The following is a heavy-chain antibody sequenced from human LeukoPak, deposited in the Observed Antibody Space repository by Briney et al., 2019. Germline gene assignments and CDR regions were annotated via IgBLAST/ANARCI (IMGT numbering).Heavy chain of an antibody. Sequence: GGSLRLSCAASGFTFGTYWMTWVRQAPGKGPEWVANIKEDGSATYYVDSVKGRFTISRDNAKKSLYLQMNSLRAEDTAVYYCARDSPGYLAYDSWGQGTLVTVSS. CDR1: GFTFGTYW. V-gene: IGHV3-7*04. D-gene: IGHD1-1*01. J-gene: IGHJ4*02. CDR3: ARDSPGYLAYDS. CDR2: IKEDGSAT.